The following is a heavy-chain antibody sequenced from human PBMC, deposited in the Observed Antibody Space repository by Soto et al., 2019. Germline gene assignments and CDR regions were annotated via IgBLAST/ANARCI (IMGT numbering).Heavy chain of an antibody. CDR3: AVRDSGTADMVRGVISPNDY. V-gene: IGHV1-69*13. CDR1: GGTFSSYG. Sequence: EASVKVSCKASGGTFSSYGISWVRQAPGQRLEWMGGIIPIFGTANYAQKFQGRVTITADESTSTAYMELSSLRSEDTAVYYCAVRDSGTADMVRGVISPNDYWGQGTLVTVSS. CDR2: IIPIFGTA. J-gene: IGHJ4*02. D-gene: IGHD3-10*01.